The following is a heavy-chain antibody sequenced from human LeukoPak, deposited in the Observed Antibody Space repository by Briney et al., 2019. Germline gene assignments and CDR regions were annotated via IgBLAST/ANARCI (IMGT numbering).Heavy chain of an antibody. CDR2: ISSSGSTI. J-gene: IGHJ6*04. V-gene: IGHV3-48*04. Sequence: GGSLRLSCAASTFTVSSSNMTWVRQAPGKGLEWVSYISSSGSTIYYADSVKGRFTISRDNAKNSLYLQMNSLRAEDTAVYYCAELGITMIGGVWGKGTTVTISS. CDR3: AELGITMIGGV. D-gene: IGHD3-10*02. CDR1: TFTVSSSN.